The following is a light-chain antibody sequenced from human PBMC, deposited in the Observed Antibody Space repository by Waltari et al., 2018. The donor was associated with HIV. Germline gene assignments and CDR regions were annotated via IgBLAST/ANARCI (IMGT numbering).Light chain of an antibody. CDR1: QSLLHSNGYNF. V-gene: IGKV2-28*01. CDR2: LGS. J-gene: IGKJ3*01. Sequence: IVMTQSPLSLPVTPGEPASISCSSSQSLLHSNGYNFLDWYLQKPGQSPQLLIYLGSNRASGVPDRFSGSGSGTDFTLNISRMEAEDLGVYYCMQGTNWPVTFGPGTRVDIK. CDR3: MQGTNWPVT.